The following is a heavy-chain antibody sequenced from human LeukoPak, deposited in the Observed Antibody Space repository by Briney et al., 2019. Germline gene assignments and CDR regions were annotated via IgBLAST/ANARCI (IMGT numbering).Heavy chain of an antibody. CDR3: ARYSLYDYVWGSHRQTFAFDY. CDR2: IFYSGIT. Sequence: SETLSLTCTVSGGSISSYYWSWIRQPPGKGLEWIGYIFYSGITNYNPSLTSRVTMSVDTSKNQFSLKLSSVTAADTAVYYCARYSLYDYVWGSHRQTFAFDYWGQGTLVTVSS. J-gene: IGHJ4*02. CDR1: GGSISSYY. V-gene: IGHV4-59*13. D-gene: IGHD3-16*02.